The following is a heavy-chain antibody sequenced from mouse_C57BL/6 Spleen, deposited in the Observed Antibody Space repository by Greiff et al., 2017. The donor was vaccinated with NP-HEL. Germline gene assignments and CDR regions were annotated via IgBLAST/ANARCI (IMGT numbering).Heavy chain of an antibody. CDR2: INPSNGGT. J-gene: IGHJ4*01. D-gene: IGHD2-3*01. CDR1: GYTFTSYW. Sequence: QVHVKQPGTELVKPGASVKLPCKASGYTFTSYWMHWVKQRPGQGLEWIGNINPSNGGTNYNEKFKSKATLTVDKSSSTAYMQLSSLTSEDSAVYYCARYDRYYYAMDYWGQGTSVTVSS. V-gene: IGHV1-53*01. CDR3: ARYDRYYYAMDY.